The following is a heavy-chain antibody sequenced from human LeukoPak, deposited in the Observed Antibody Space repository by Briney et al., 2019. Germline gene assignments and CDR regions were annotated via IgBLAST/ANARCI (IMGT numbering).Heavy chain of an antibody. Sequence: GGSLRLSCAASGFTFTIYGMHWVLQAPGKGLEWVAVISYDGNDKYYAESVEGRLTISRDNSKNTLYLQMNSLRPEDTAVYYCAKDIGGYGDYEGALGYWGQGTLVTVSS. CDR2: ISYDGNDK. CDR1: GFTFTIYG. J-gene: IGHJ4*02. CDR3: AKDIGGYGDYEGALGY. V-gene: IGHV3-30*18. D-gene: IGHD4-17*01.